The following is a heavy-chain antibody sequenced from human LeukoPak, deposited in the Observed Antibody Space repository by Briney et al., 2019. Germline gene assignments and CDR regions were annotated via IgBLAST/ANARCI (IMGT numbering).Heavy chain of an antibody. D-gene: IGHD5-18*01. Sequence: ASVKVSCKASGYTFTSYYIHWVRQAPGQGLEWMGLINPSGGSTSRAQRFQGRVTMTRDTSTSTVYMELRSLRSEDTAVYYCAVASSYGRDTFDIWGQGTMVTVSS. J-gene: IGHJ3*02. CDR1: GYTFTSYY. CDR2: INPSGGST. CDR3: AVASSYGRDTFDI. V-gene: IGHV1-46*01.